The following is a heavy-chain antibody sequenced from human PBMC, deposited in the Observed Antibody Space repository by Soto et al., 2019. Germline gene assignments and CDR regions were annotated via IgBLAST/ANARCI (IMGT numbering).Heavy chain of an antibody. V-gene: IGHV4-39*02. CDR3: ARDHDS. J-gene: IGHJ4*02. Sequence: PSETLSLTCTVAGGCISTSTFYWGWMRQPPGKGLEWIASFYYSGNTYYNPSLKSRVTISVDTSKNQFSLKLSSVTAADTAVYYCARDHDSWGQGTLVTVSS. CDR1: GGCISTSTFY. CDR2: FYYSGNT.